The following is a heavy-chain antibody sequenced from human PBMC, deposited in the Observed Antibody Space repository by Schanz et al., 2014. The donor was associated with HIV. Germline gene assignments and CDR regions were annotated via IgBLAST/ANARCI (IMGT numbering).Heavy chain of an antibody. CDR1: GFTFSSYA. D-gene: IGHD3-9*01. Sequence: QVQLVESGGGVVQPGRSLRLSCAASGFTFSSYAMHWVRQAPGKGLEWGAVIWYDGSNKYYADSVKGRFTISRDNSKKTLYLQMNSLRAEDTAVYYCARDAYYDILTGLNYYYGMDVWGQGTTVTVSS. CDR2: IWYDGSNK. J-gene: IGHJ6*02. V-gene: IGHV3-33*01. CDR3: ARDAYYDILTGLNYYYGMDV.